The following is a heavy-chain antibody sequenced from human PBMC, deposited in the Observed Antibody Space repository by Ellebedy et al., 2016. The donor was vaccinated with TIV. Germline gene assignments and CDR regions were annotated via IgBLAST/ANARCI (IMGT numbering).Heavy chain of an antibody. V-gene: IGHV3-30*01. CDR2: TSYDESKK. CDR3: ARTGYSSDWYASN. J-gene: IGHJ4*02. D-gene: IGHD6-19*01. Sequence: GESLKISCAASGFTFSAYALHWVRQAPGKGLEWVAITSYDESKKYYADSVKGRFTISRDNSKNTLYLQMNRLRTEDTAVYYCARTGYSSDWYASNWGQGTLVTVSS. CDR1: GFTFSAYA.